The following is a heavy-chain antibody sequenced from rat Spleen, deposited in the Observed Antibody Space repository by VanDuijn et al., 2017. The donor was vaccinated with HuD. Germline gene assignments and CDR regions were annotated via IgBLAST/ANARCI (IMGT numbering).Heavy chain of an antibody. D-gene: IGHD1-7*01. V-gene: IGHV5-25*01. CDR1: GFTFSNYY. Sequence: EVQLVESGGGLVQPGRSMKLSCAALGFTFSNYYMAWVRQAPTKGLEWVASISTGGGNTYYRDSVKGRFTISRDNAKSTLYLQMDSLRSEDTATYYCARPLYGSGVMDAWGQGASVTVSS. J-gene: IGHJ4*01. CDR3: ARPLYGSGVMDA. CDR2: ISTGGGNT.